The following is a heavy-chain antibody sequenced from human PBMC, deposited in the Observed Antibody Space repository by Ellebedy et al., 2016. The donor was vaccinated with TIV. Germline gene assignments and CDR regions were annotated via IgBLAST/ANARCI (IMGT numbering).Heavy chain of an antibody. J-gene: IGHJ5*02. CDR1: GFTSSSYA. CDR2: ISSNGVTT. Sequence: GESLKISCSVSGFTSSSYAMHWVRQAPGKGLQYVSAISSNGVTTDYADSVEGRFTISRDNSKNTLYLQMRSLRPEDTAVYYCVKAWHSSSWYSNWFDPWGQGTLVIVSS. V-gene: IGHV3-64D*09. D-gene: IGHD6-13*01. CDR3: VKAWHSSSWYSNWFDP.